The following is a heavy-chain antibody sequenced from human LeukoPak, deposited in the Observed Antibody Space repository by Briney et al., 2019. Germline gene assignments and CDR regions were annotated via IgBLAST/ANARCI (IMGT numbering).Heavy chain of an antibody. V-gene: IGHV3-23*01. CDR1: GFTFINYA. D-gene: IGHD3-22*01. CDR2: VSGPGTTT. CDR3: ATRRSGNYFATFDY. Sequence: GGSLRLSCEASGFTFINYAMNWVRQAPEKGLEWVSTVSGPGTTTYYADSVKGRFTVSRGNSKNTVFLQMDNLRAEDTAVYYCATRRSGNYFATFDYWGQGILVTVSS. J-gene: IGHJ4*02.